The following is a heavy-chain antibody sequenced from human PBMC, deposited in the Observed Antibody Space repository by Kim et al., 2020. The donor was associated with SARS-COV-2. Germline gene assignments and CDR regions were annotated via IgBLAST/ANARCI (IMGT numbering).Heavy chain of an antibody. CDR1: GGSISSYY. CDR3: ARGWDGYNYGLDV. Sequence: SETLSLTCSVSGGSISSYYWSWVRQPPGKGLEWIGYSYYSGSTNYNPFLKSRVTISVDTSKNQVSLKVTSVTAADTAVYYCARGWDGYNYGLDVWGQGTTVTVSS. J-gene: IGHJ6*02. D-gene: IGHD1-26*01. V-gene: IGHV4-59*13. CDR2: SYYSGST.